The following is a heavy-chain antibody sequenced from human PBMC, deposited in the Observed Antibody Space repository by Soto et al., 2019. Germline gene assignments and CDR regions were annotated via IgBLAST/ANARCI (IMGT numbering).Heavy chain of an antibody. CDR1: GFTFSDFA. CDR2: LDGACGST. J-gene: IGHJ6*02. Sequence: GGSLRLSCLASGFTFSDFAMTWVRHVPGRGLEWVASLDGACGSTYYAESVRGRFSISRDNSQNTLFLQMKRLTVDDTAIYYCAAPRDEYGSGVSWFTYGMDIWGQGTTGTVSS. D-gene: IGHD3-10*01. CDR3: AAPRDEYGSGVSWFTYGMDI. V-gene: IGHV3-23*01.